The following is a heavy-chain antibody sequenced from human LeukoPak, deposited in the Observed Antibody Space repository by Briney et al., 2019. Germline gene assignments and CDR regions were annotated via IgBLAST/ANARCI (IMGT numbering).Heavy chain of an antibody. J-gene: IGHJ4*02. CDR2: ISWNSGSI. D-gene: IGHD3-22*01. CDR1: GFTFDDYA. V-gene: IGHV3-9*01. Sequence: GGSLRLSCAASGFTFDDYAMHWVRQAPGKGLEWVSGISWNSGSIGYADSVKGRFTISRDNAKNSLYLQMNSLRAEDTASYYCAKDMHDSSGYYDYWGQGTLVTVSS. CDR3: AKDMHDSSGYYDY.